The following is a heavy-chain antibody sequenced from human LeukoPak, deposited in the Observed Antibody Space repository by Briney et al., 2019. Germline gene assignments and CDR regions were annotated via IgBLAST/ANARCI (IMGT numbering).Heavy chain of an antibody. V-gene: IGHV3-30-3*01. CDR3: ASLGLAGSAFDI. J-gene: IGHJ3*02. D-gene: IGHD2-15*01. CDR2: ISYDGSNK. Sequence: GGSLRLSCAASGFTFSSYAMHWVRQAPGKGLEWVAVISYDGSNKYYADSVKCRFTISRDNFKNTLYLQMNSLRAEDTAVYYCASLGLAGSAFDIWGQGTMVTVSS. CDR1: GFTFSSYA.